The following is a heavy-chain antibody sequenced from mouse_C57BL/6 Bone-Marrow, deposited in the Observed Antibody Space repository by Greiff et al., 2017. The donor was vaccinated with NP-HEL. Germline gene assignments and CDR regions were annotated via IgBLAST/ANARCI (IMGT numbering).Heavy chain of an antibody. V-gene: IGHV1-9*01. CDR2: ILPGSGST. CDR1: GYTFTGYW. CDR3: ARRGTTVVAEGYFDY. Sequence: KLSCKATGYTFTGYWIEWVKQRPGHGLEWIGEILPGSGSTNYNEKFKGKATFTADTSSNTAYMQLSSLTTEDSAIYYCARRGTTVVAEGYFDYWGQGTTLTVSS. D-gene: IGHD1-1*01. J-gene: IGHJ2*01.